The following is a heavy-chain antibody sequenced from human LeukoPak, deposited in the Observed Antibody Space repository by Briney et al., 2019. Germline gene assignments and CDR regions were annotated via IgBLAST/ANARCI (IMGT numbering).Heavy chain of an antibody. CDR3: ARDLRWAGSYPSQYYFDY. Sequence: ASVKVSCKASGYSFTSYGIDWVRQAPGQGLEWMGWNSAYNGDTNYAQKLKDRVTLTTDTSTSTAYLELRSLRSDDTAVYYCARDLRWAGSYPSQYYFDYWGPGTLVSVSS. CDR1: GYSFTSYG. CDR2: NSAYNGDT. J-gene: IGHJ4*02. D-gene: IGHD1-26*01. V-gene: IGHV1-18*01.